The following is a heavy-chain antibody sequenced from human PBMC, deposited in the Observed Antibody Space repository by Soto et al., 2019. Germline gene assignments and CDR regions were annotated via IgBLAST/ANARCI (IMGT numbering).Heavy chain of an antibody. CDR1: AGFPSSGS. J-gene: IGHJ4*01. CDR3: ARGCRYYFDF. D-gene: IGHD3-16*02. Sequence: SQTLSLPRTVSAGFPSSGSSSWFRQLLGKGLEWIGYIYYSGSTNYNRSLKSRATISEDTSKTQFSLKLSSVTAAATAVYYFARGCRYYFDFSGQGTLVTVSS. V-gene: IGHV4-59*01. CDR2: IYYSGST.